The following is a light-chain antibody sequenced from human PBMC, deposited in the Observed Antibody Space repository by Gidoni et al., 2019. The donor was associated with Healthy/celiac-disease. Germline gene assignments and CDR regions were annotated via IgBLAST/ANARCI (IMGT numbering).Light chain of an antibody. V-gene: IGKV3-11*01. CDR1: QSVSSY. Sequence: ELVLTQSPATLSLSPGERATHSCRASQSVSSYLAWYQQKPGQAPRLLIYDAPNRATGIPARFSGSGSGTDFTLTISSLEPEDFAVYYCQQRSNWPPITFGQGTRLEIK. J-gene: IGKJ5*01. CDR2: DAP. CDR3: QQRSNWPPIT.